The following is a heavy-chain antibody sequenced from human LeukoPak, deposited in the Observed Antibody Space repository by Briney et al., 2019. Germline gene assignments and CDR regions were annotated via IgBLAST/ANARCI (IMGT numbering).Heavy chain of an antibody. J-gene: IGHJ4*02. CDR2: TSAYNGNT. CDR3: ASRHYYVSGTETGDYFDF. V-gene: IGHV1-18*01. D-gene: IGHD3-10*01. Sequence: GASVKVSCKASGYTSTGYGITWVRQAPGQGLEWMGWTSAYNGNTNYAQKFQGRVTMTTDTSTGTAYMELRSLRSDDPAVYYCASRHYYVSGTETGDYFDFWGQGTLVTVSS. CDR1: GYTSTGYG.